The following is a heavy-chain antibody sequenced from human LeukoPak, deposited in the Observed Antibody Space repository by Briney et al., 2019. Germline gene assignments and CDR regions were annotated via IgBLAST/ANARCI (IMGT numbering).Heavy chain of an antibody. CDR2: MNPNSGNT. D-gene: IGHD6-19*01. Sequence: ASVKVSCKASGYTFTGYYMHWVRQATGQGLEWMGWMNPNSGNTGYAQKFQGRVTMTRNTSISTAYMELSSLRSEDTAVYYCARRLEIYYYYGMDVWGQGTTVTVSS. CDR1: GYTFTGYY. J-gene: IGHJ6*02. CDR3: ARRLEIYYYYGMDV. V-gene: IGHV1-8*02.